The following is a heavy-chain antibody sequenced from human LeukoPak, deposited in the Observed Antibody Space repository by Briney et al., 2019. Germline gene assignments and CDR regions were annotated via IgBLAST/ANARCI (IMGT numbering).Heavy chain of an antibody. CDR1: GFTISSYY. D-gene: IGHD6-6*01. J-gene: IGHJ4*02. V-gene: IGHV3-66*02. CDR2: IYSDGDI. CDR3: ARDTDITSSRFFDL. Sequence: GGSLRLSCAASGFTISSYYMSWVRQAPGKGLEWVSVIYSDGDIYYADSVRGRFTISRDISKNTLNLQMDSLKTEDTGVYYCARDTDITSSRFFDLWGLGTLVTIPS.